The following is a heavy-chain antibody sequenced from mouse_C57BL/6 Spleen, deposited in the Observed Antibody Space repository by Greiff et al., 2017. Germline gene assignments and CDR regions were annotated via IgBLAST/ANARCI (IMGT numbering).Heavy chain of an antibody. J-gene: IGHJ1*03. V-gene: IGHV5-16*01. CDR2: INYDGSST. CDR1: GFTFSDYY. D-gene: IGHD1-1*01. CDR3: ARVPYYYGSSYWYFDV. Sequence: EVNLVESEGGLVQPGSSMKLSCTASGFTFSDYYMAWVRQVPEKGLEWVANINYDGSSTYYLDSLKGRFIISRDNAKNILYLKMSSLKSEDTATYYCARVPYYYGSSYWYFDVWGTGTTVTVSS.